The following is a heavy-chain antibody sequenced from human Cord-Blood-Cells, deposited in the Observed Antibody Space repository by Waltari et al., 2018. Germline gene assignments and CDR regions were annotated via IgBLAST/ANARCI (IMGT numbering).Heavy chain of an antibody. D-gene: IGHD6-6*01. CDR1: VFSLSTSGVG. Sequence: QITLKESGPTLVKPTQTLTLTCTFSVFSLSTSGVGVGWIRQPPGKALEWLALIYWDDDKRYRPSLKSRLTITKDTSKNQVVLTMTNMDPVDTATYYCAHISGEQLVYYYYYGMDVWGQGTTVTVSS. CDR3: AHISGEQLVYYYYYGMDV. J-gene: IGHJ6*02. V-gene: IGHV2-5*02. CDR2: IYWDDDK.